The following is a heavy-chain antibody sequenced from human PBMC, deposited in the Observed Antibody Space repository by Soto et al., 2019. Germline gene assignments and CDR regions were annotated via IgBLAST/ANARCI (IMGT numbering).Heavy chain of an antibody. D-gene: IGHD6-6*01. CDR1: GGSISSGVYY. J-gene: IGHJ4*02. Sequence: SETLSLTCTVSGGSISSGVYYWIWIRQRPGKDLEWIGYIYYSGSTYYNPSLKSRVTISVDTSKNQFSLKLSPVTAADTAVYYCARGFGSSSLGFFFDYWGQGTLVTVPQ. V-gene: IGHV4-31*03. CDR3: ARGFGSSSLGFFFDY. CDR2: IYYSGST.